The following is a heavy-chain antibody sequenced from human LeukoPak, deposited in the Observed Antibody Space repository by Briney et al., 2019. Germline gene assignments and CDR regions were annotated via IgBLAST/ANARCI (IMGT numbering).Heavy chain of an antibody. CDR1: GFTFSSYS. CDR3: ASNVDTAMADLEYYFDY. D-gene: IGHD5-18*01. J-gene: IGHJ4*02. CDR2: ISSSSSTI. V-gene: IGHV3-48*04. Sequence: GGSLRLSCAASGFTFSSYSMNWVRQAPGKGLEWVSYISSSSSTIYYADSVKGRFTISRDNAKNSLYLQMNSLRAEDTAVYYCASNVDTAMADLEYYFDYWGQGTLVTVSS.